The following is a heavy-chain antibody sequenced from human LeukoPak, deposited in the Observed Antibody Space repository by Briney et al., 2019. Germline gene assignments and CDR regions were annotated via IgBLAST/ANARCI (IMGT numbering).Heavy chain of an antibody. Sequence: SETLSLTCAVSGASISSYYWSWIRQPPGKGLEWIGYIYYSGSTNYNPSLKSRITISVDTSKNQFSLKLSSVTAADTAVYYCARVGGGYDFWSGYSRGGLDYYFDYWGQGTLVTVSS. CDR2: IYYSGST. V-gene: IGHV4-59*01. CDR3: ARVGGGYDFWSGYSRGGLDYYFDY. J-gene: IGHJ4*02. CDR1: GASISSYY. D-gene: IGHD3-3*01.